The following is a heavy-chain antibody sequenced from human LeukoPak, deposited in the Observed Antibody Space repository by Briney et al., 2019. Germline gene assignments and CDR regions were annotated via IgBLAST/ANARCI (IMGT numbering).Heavy chain of an antibody. D-gene: IGHD2-2*01. CDR3: ARGQVVPAAIFSIGVLAFDI. Sequence: PSETLSLTCTVSGGSISSYYWSWIRQPPGKGPEWIGYIYYSGSTNYNPSLKSRVTISVDTSKNQFSLKLSSVTAADTAVYYCARGQVVPAAIFSIGVLAFDIWGQGTMVTVSS. CDR1: GGSISSYY. J-gene: IGHJ3*02. V-gene: IGHV4-59*12. CDR2: IYYSGST.